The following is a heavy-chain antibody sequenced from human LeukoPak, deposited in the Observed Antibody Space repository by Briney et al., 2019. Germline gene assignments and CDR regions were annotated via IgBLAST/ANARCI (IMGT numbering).Heavy chain of an antibody. J-gene: IGHJ4*02. V-gene: IGHV3-15*01. CDR3: TTDPKSHYYDSSGYYSQFDY. CDR2: IKSKTDGGTT. D-gene: IGHD3-22*01. Sequence: GGSLRLSCAASGFTFSNAWMSWVRQAPGKGLEWVRRIKSKTDGGTTDYAAPVKGRFTISRDDSKNTLYLQMNSLKTEDTAVYYCTTDPKSHYYDSSGYYSQFDYWGQGTLVTVSS. CDR1: GFTFSNAW.